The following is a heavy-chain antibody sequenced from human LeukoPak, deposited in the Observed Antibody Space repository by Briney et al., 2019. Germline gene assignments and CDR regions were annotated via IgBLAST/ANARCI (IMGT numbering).Heavy chain of an antibody. CDR3: ARLSAAVHLGAFDL. J-gene: IGHJ3*01. V-gene: IGHV4-59*08. CDR2: IYYSGST. Sequence: SETLSLTCTVSGGSISSYYWSWIRQPPGKGLEWIGYIYYSGSTNCNPSLKSRVTISRDTPKNQFSLKLSSVTAADTAVYYCARLSAAVHLGAFDLWGQGTMVTVSS. CDR1: GGSISSYY. D-gene: IGHD3-3*01.